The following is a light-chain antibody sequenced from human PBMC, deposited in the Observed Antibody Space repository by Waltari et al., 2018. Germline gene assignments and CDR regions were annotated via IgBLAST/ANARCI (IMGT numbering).Light chain of an antibody. V-gene: IGLV4-69*01. CDR3: QTGGHGTWV. CDR1: SGHSTNI. CDR2: VNSDGSH. J-gene: IGLJ3*02. Sequence: QLVLTQSPSASASLGASVKLTCTLSSGHSTNIIAWLQQQPEKGPRYLMNVNSDGSHNKGVGIPDRFSGSSSGAERYLTISSLQSEGEADYYCQTGGHGTWVFGGGTRLTVL.